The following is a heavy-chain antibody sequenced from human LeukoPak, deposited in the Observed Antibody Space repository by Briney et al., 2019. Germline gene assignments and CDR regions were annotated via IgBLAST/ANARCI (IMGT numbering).Heavy chain of an antibody. V-gene: IGHV3-74*01. CDR3: ARAVAGGYYGSGSPYYFDY. J-gene: IGHJ4*02. CDR1: GFTSSSYW. CDR2: INGDGRNI. Sequence: PGGSLRLSCVASGFTSSSYWMHWVRQDPRKGLVWVSRINGDGRNINYADSVRGRITISRDNAKNTLYLQMNTLRVEDTAVYYCARAVAGGYYGSGSPYYFDYWGQGTLVTVSS. D-gene: IGHD3-10*01.